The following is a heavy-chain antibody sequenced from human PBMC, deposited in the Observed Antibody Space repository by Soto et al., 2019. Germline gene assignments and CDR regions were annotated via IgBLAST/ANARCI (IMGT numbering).Heavy chain of an antibody. Sequence: PGGSLRLSCAASGFTFEDYAMNWVRQAPGKGLQWVTGISGGGGARYYADSVKGRFIISRDNSKNTLHLQMNSLRPEDTALYYCAKLLRDFEPSGQSYFAMDVWGQGTTVTVSS. V-gene: IGHV3-23*01. D-gene: IGHD3-9*01. CDR1: GFTFEDYA. J-gene: IGHJ6*02. CDR2: ISGGGGAR. CDR3: AKLLRDFEPSGQSYFAMDV.